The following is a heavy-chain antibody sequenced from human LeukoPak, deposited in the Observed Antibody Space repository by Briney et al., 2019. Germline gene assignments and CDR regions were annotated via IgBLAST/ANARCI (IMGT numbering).Heavy chain of an antibody. CDR1: GFTFSDYW. CDR2: IKQDGSEK. Sequence: GGSLRLSCAASGFTFSDYWMTWVRQAPGKGLEWVANIKQDGSEKDYVDSVKGRFTISRDNAENSLYLQMNSLRGEDTAVYFCSRITTNGYFEYWGQGSLVTVSS. J-gene: IGHJ4*02. V-gene: IGHV3-7*01. CDR3: SRITTNGYFEY. D-gene: IGHD1-1*01.